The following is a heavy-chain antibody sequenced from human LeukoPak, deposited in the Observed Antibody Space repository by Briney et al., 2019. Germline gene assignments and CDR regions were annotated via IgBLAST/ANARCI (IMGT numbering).Heavy chain of an antibody. D-gene: IGHD7-27*01. CDR3: ASRKLGNDY. CDR1: GGSISSYY. J-gene: IGHJ4*02. CDR2: IYYTET. V-gene: IGHV4-59*01. Sequence: PSETLSLTCTVSGGSISSYYWSWLRQPPGKGLEWIGYIYYTETSYNPSLKSRVTISADTSKNQFSLKLSSVTAADTAVYYCASRKLGNDYWGQGTLVTVSS.